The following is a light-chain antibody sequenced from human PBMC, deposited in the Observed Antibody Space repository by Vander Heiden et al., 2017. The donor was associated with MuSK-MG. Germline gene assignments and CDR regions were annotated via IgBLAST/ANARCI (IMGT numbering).Light chain of an antibody. J-gene: IGLJ3*02. CDR3: SSFTTDNTVV. V-gene: IGLV2-14*03. Sequence: QSPLTQPASASVWPAESIPISCAGTSSDVGYNDYVSWDQQHPGKAPKLKIYNVNKRPSGVSSRFSGSKSGNTASLTISGLQAEDEADYYCSSFTTDNTVVFGGGTRLTVL. CDR2: NVN. CDR1: SSDVGYNDY.